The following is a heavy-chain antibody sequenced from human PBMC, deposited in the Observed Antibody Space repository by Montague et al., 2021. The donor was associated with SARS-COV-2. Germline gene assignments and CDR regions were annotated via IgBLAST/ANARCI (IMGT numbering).Heavy chain of an antibody. CDR3: ARIRDYDILTGSYSGFDY. J-gene: IGHJ4*02. V-gene: IGHV2-70*01. D-gene: IGHD3-9*01. Sequence: PALVKPTQTLTLTCTFSGFSLSTSGMCVSWIRQPPGKALEWLALIDWDDDKYYSTSLKTRLTITKDTSKNQVVLTMTNMDPVDTATYDWARIRDYDILTGSYSGFDYWGQGTLVTVSS. CDR2: IDWDDDK. CDR1: GFSLSTSGMC.